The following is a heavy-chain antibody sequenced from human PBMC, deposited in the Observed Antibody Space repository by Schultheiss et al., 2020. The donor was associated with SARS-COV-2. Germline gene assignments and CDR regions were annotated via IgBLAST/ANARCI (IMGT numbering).Heavy chain of an antibody. V-gene: IGHV3-7*03. CDR1: GFTFSSYW. CDR3: ARVYDTVLATNWYFDL. CDR2: IKQDGSEK. D-gene: IGHD2-21*01. Sequence: GESLKISCAASGFTFSSYWMSWVRQGPGKGLEWVANIKQDGSEKNYVDSVKGRFTISRDNAKNSLYLQVNSLRAEDTAVYYCARVYDTVLATNWYFDLWGRGTLVTVSS. J-gene: IGHJ2*01.